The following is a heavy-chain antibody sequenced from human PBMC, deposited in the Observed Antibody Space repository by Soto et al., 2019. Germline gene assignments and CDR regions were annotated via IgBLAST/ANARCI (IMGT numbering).Heavy chain of an antibody. J-gene: IGHJ3*01. CDR3: ATWHEREHAYDV. D-gene: IGHD1-1*01. CDR2: ISWNSGSK. CDR1: GFTFDDYV. Sequence: GGSLRLSCAASGFTFDDYVMHWVRQAPGKGLEWVSGISWNSGSKGYADSVKGRFTISGDNSKNTLYLQMNSLRAEDTAVYYCATWHEREHAYDVWGQGTTVTVSS. V-gene: IGHV3-9*01.